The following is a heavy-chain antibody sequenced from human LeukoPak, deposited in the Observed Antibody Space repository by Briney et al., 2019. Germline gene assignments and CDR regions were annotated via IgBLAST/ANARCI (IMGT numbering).Heavy chain of an antibody. V-gene: IGHV3-64D*06. CDR3: VKDTYDSSGYYYGPFDY. J-gene: IGHJ4*02. CDR1: GFTFSSYA. D-gene: IGHD3-22*01. Sequence: GSLRLSCSASGFTFSSYAMHWVRQAPGKGLEYVSAISSNGGSTYYADSVKGRFTISRDNSKNTLYLQMSSLRAEDTAVYYCVKDTYDSSGYYYGPFDYWGQGTLVTVSS. CDR2: ISSNGGST.